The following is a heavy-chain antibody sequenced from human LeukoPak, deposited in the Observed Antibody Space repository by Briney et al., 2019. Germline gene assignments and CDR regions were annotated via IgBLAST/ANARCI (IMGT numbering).Heavy chain of an antibody. CDR3: ARGVWSSGWSAYYFDY. Sequence: PSETLSLTCTVSGGSISSYYWSWIRQPPGKGLEWIANIYYSGSTNYSPSLRSRVTISVDTSKNQFSLKLTSVTAADTAVYYCARGVWSSGWSAYYFDYWGQGTLVTVSS. CDR2: IYYSGST. J-gene: IGHJ4*02. D-gene: IGHD6-19*01. CDR1: GGSISSYY. V-gene: IGHV4-59*01.